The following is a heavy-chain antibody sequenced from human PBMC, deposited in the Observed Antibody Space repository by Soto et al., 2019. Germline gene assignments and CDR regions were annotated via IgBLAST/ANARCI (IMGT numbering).Heavy chain of an antibody. J-gene: IGHJ4*02. Sequence: PGGSLRLSCEASGFRFDSYSMTWVRQAPGKGLEWVAETPRDGGDGHYADAVKGRFTISRDNGKNSLYLQMNNLRAEDTAVYYCHKDHGRWQAHDGLSYLDYWGQGTXVTVSS. CDR3: HKDHGRWQAHDGLSYLDY. D-gene: IGHD1-1*01. CDR1: GFRFDSYS. CDR2: TPRDGGDG. V-gene: IGHV3-7*03.